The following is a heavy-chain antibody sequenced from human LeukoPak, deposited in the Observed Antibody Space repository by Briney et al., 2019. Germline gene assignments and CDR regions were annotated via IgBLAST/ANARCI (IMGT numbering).Heavy chain of an antibody. V-gene: IGHV3-9*03. CDR1: GFTFDDYA. CDR3: AKGDTEDIVVVPATPGGGHYFDY. J-gene: IGHJ4*02. Sequence: GGSLRLSCAASGFTFDDYAMHWVRQAPGKGLEWVSGISWNSGSIGYADSVKGRFTISRDNAKNSLYLQMNSLRAEDMALYYCAKGDTEDIVVVPATPGGGHYFDYWGQGTLVTVSS. D-gene: IGHD2-2*01. CDR2: ISWNSGSI.